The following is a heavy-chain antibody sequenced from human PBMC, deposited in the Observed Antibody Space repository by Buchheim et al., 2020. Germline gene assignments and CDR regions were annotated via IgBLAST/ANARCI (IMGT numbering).Heavy chain of an antibody. CDR3: ARDVDQNFYGMDV. V-gene: IGHV3-48*02. D-gene: IGHD5-12*01. Sequence: EVQLLESGGGLVQPGGSLRLSCAASGFPFNIYSMNWVRQAPGKGLEWVSYISSSSSTIYYADTVKGRFTISRNNAKSSLYLEMNSLRDDETAVYYCARDVDQNFYGMDVWGQGTT. CDR2: ISSSSSTI. CDR1: GFPFNIYS. J-gene: IGHJ6*02.